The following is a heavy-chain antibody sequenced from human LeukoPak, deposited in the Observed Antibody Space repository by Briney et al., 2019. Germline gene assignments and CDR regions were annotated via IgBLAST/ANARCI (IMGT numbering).Heavy chain of an antibody. CDR1: GYTFNSYA. CDR3: AREGAYCSSTSCHLQNWFDP. D-gene: IGHD2-2*01. J-gene: IGHJ5*02. V-gene: IGHV1-18*01. CDR2: ISAYNGNT. Sequence: ASVTVSCKASGYTFNSYAFRWVRPAPGKGLEWMGWISAYNGNTNYAQNLQGRVTTTTDTSTSTAYMELRSLRSDDTAVYYCAREGAYCSSTSCHLQNWFDPWGQGTLVTVSS.